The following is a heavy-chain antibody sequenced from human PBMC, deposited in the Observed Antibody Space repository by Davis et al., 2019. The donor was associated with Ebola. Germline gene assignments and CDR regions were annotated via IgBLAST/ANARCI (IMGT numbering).Heavy chain of an antibody. V-gene: IGHV1-8*03. J-gene: IGHJ4*02. Sequence: ASVKVSCKASGYTFTGYYMHWVRQATGQGLEWMGWINPKSGNTGYAQKFQGRVTITRDTSISTAYMELSSLRSEDTAVYYCTRGLRYSYWGQGTLVTVSS. CDR2: INPKSGNT. D-gene: IGHD2-15*01. CDR3: TRGLRYSY. CDR1: GYTFTGYY.